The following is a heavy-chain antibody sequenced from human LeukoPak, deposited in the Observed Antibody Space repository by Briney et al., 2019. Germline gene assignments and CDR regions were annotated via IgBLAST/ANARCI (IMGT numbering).Heavy chain of an antibody. CDR2: IYYNGDT. CDR3: VRGPYGTSISNWFDP. V-gene: IGHV4-59*01. CDR1: GDSITGYS. D-gene: IGHD3-10*01. Sequence: SETLSLTCSVSGDSITGYSWSWIRQTPGKGLEWIGYIYYNGDTHYNPSLNSRLSISVDTPNNQFSLNLRSVTAADTAVYYCVRGPYGTSISNWFDPWGQGLLVTVSS. J-gene: IGHJ5*02.